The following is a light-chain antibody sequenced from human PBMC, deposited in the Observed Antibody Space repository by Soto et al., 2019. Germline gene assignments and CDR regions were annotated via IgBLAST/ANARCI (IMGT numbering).Light chain of an antibody. V-gene: IGLV2-14*01. Sequence: QSALTQPASVSGSPGQSITISCTGTSSDVGGYNHVSWYQQHPDKAPKLVIYEVGSRPSGVPDRFSGSKSANTASLTISGLQAEDEAHYYCCSYTSITTSVLFGGGTKVTVL. CDR2: EVG. CDR3: CSYTSITTSVL. J-gene: IGLJ2*01. CDR1: SSDVGGYNH.